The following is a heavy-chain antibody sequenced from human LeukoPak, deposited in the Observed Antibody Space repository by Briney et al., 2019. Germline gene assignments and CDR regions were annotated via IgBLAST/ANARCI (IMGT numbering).Heavy chain of an antibody. V-gene: IGHV3-7*01. CDR1: GFTFSHFW. D-gene: IGHD2-15*01. J-gene: IGHJ4*02. Sequence: PGGSLRLSCAGSGFTFSHFWMSWVRQAPGKGLEWVAYIKKTGIETYYLDSVKGRFTITRDNNRNSLFLQMYSLRAEDTVVYFCARENGYCSGSDCYSYFDSWGQGTLVTVSS. CDR3: ARENGYCSGSDCYSYFDS. CDR2: IKKTGIET.